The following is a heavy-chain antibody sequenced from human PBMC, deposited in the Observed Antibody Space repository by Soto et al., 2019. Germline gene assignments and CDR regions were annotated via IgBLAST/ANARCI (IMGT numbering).Heavy chain of an antibody. J-gene: IGHJ4*02. CDR2: IFHSGNA. D-gene: IGHD1-1*01. CDR1: GYSISSGDY. Sequence: SETLSLTCAVSGYSISSGDYWGWIRQPPGKGLEWIGSIFHSGNAYYNPSLKSPVTISVDTSKNQFSLKLSSVIATDTAVYYCARGTGIGMDYFDYWGQGTLVTVSS. CDR3: ARGTGIGMDYFDY. V-gene: IGHV4-38-2*01.